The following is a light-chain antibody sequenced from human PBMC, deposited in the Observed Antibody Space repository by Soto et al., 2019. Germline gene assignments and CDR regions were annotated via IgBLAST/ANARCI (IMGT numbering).Light chain of an antibody. CDR1: TSNIGTYDY. J-gene: IGLJ2*01. Sequence: QSALTQPRSLSGSPGQSVTISCTGTTSNIGTYDYVSWYQQHAGKVPKLMIYDVSQRPSGVPDRFSGSKSGNTASLTISGLQTEDEADYYCCSYAGRYTVLFGGGTKVTVL. CDR3: CSYAGRYTVL. V-gene: IGLV2-11*01. CDR2: DVS.